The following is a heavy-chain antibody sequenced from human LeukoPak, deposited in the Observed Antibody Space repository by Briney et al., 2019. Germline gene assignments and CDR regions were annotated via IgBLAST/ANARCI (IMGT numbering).Heavy chain of an antibody. CDR2: IYRNDDK. CDR1: GFSLSTSGVG. D-gene: IGHD3-16*02. V-gene: IGHV2-5*01. J-gene: IGHJ4*02. Sequence: SGPTLVNPTQTLTLTCTFSGFSLSTSGVGVGWIRQPPGKALEWLALIYRNDDKRYSPSLKSRLTITKDTSKNQVVLTMTNMDPVDTATYYCANMITFGGVIVPVGFDYWGQGTLVTVSS. CDR3: ANMITFGGVIVPVGFDY.